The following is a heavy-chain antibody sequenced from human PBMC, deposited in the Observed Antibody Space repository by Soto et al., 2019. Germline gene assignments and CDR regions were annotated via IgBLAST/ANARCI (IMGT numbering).Heavy chain of an antibody. J-gene: IGHJ3*02. Sequence: QVQLVQSGAEVKKPGASVKVSCKASGYTFTSYAMHWVRQAPGQRLEWMGWLNAGNGNTKYSQKFQGRVTITRDTPASTAYMELSSLRSEDTAVYYCAKALAVGGTGRSLPAFDIWGQGTIVTVSS. CDR2: LNAGNGNT. CDR3: AKALAVGGTGRSLPAFDI. CDR1: GYTFTSYA. V-gene: IGHV1-3*01. D-gene: IGHD6-19*01.